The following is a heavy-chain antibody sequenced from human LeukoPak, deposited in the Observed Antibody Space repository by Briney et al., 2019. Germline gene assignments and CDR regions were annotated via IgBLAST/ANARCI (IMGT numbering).Heavy chain of an antibody. CDR3: ARDRSSGYEFDY. D-gene: IGHD5-12*01. CDR1: GYTFTSYY. CDR2: INPSGGST. V-gene: IGHV1-46*03. J-gene: IGHJ4*02. Sequence: ASVKVSCMASGYTFTSYYMHWVRQAPGQGLEWMGIINPSGGSTSYAQKFQGRVTMTRDTSTSTVYMELSSLRSEDTAVYYCARDRSSGYEFDYWGQGTLVTVSS.